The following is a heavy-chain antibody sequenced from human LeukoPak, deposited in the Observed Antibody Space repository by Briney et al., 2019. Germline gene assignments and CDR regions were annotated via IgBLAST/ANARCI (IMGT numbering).Heavy chain of an antibody. D-gene: IGHD5-24*01. CDR3: ARDQGMNGYNLGFIDY. CDR2: INLYSGGT. J-gene: IGHJ4*02. V-gene: IGHV1-2*02. CDR1: GYTFTGYY. Sequence: ASVKVSCKASGYTFTGYYLHWVRQAPGQGLEWMGWINLYSGGTNFAQKFQGRVTMTRDTSISTAYMELSRLRSDDTAVYYCARDQGMNGYNLGFIDYWGQGTLVTVSS.